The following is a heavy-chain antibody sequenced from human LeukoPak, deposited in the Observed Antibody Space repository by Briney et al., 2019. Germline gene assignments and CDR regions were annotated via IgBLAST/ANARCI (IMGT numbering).Heavy chain of an antibody. D-gene: IGHD6-19*01. V-gene: IGHV4-59*01. J-gene: IGHJ3*02. CDR2: IYYSGST. CDR3: ARDVGAVAGGGNDAFDI. Sequence: PSEALSLTCTVSGGSINSYYWSWIRQPPGKGLEWIGYIYYSGSTNYNPSLKSRVTISVDTSKNQFSLKLSSVTAADTAVYYCARDVGAVAGGGNDAFDIWGQGTMVTVSS. CDR1: GGSINSYY.